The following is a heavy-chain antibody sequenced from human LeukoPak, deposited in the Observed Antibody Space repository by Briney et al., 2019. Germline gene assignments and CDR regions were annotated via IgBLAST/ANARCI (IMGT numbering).Heavy chain of an antibody. V-gene: IGHV5-51*01. J-gene: IGHJ4*02. CDR1: GYSFTSYW. CDR2: IYPGDSDT. Sequence: KVSCKGSGYSFTSYWIGWVRQMPGKGLEWMGIIYPGDSDTRYSPSFQGQVTISADKSISTAYLQWSSLKASDTAMYYCARHGRELVVPVDYWGQGTLVTVSS. CDR3: ARHGRELVVPVDY. D-gene: IGHD2-2*01.